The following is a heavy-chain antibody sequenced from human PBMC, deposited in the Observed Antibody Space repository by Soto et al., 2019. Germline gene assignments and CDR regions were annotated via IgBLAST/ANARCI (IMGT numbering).Heavy chain of an antibody. CDR3: ARVRAKRGSLDY. D-gene: IGHD3-10*01. CDR1: GFTFSSYG. J-gene: IGHJ4*02. CDR2: IWYDGSNK. Sequence: GGSLRLSCAASGFTFSSYGMHWVRQAPGKGLEWVAVIWYDGSNKYYADSVKGRFTISRDNSKNTLYPQMNSLRAEDTAVYYCARVRAKRGSLDYWGQGTLVTVSS. V-gene: IGHV3-33*01.